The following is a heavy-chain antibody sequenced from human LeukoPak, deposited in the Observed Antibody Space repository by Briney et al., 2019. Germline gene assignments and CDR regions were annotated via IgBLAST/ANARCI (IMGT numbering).Heavy chain of an antibody. Sequence: GGSLRLSCAASGFIFTTYGMHWVRQAPGKGLEWVAFIRYDGSNRYYADSVKGRFTISRDNSKDTLYLQMNSLRAEDTAVYYCAKQFGYSSGWHGQYYFDYWGQGTLVTVSS. CDR2: IRYDGSNR. CDR3: AKQFGYSSGWHGQYYFDY. V-gene: IGHV3-30*02. D-gene: IGHD6-19*01. J-gene: IGHJ4*02. CDR1: GFIFTTYG.